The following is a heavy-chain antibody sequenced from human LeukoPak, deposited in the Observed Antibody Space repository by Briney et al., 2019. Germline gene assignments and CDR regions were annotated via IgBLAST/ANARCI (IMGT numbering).Heavy chain of an antibody. CDR2: LYDSGST. J-gene: IGHJ4*02. D-gene: IGHD6-19*01. CDR3: ARFTDLAVAGMGSFDY. V-gene: IGHV4-59*01. CDR1: GGSISRYY. Sequence: SETLSLTCTVSGGSISRYYWSWIRQPPGKGLEWIGYLYDSGSTNYNPSLESRVTISVDTSKNQFSLKLSSVTAADTAVYYCARFTDLAVAGMGSFDYWGQGTLVTVSS.